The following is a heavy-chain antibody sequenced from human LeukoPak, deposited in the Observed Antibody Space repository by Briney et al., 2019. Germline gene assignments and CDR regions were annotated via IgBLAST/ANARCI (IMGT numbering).Heavy chain of an antibody. J-gene: IGHJ4*02. CDR1: GFTFSSYW. CDR2: SSCDGSNT. CDR3: AKDGQLGGSSWFTLYFDF. V-gene: IGHV3-30*18. D-gene: IGHD6-13*01. Sequence: GGSLRLSCAASGFTFSSYWMHWVRQAPGKGLEWLAVSSCDGSNTYYTDSVKGRFTISRDNSKNTLYLQMNSLRPEDTAVYYCAKDGQLGGSSWFTLYFDFWGQGTLVTVSS.